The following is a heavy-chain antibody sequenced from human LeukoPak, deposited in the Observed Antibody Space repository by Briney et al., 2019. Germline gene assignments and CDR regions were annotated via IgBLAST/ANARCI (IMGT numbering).Heavy chain of an antibody. V-gene: IGHV3-48*01. CDR3: ARVMVIAARPGDY. J-gene: IGHJ4*02. Sequence: PGGSLRLSCAASGFTFSSYSMNWVRQAPGKGLEWVTYISSSSSTIYYADSVKGRFTISRDNAKNSLYLQMNSLRAEDTAVYYCARVMVIAARPGDYWGQGTLVTVSS. CDR2: ISSSSSTI. D-gene: IGHD6-6*01. CDR1: GFTFSSYS.